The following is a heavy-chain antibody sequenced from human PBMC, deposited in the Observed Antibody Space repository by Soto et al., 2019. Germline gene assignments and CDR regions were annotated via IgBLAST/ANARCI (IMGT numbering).Heavy chain of an antibody. J-gene: IGHJ4*02. D-gene: IGHD3-22*01. CDR2: IYWDDDR. V-gene: IGHV2-5*02. CDR3: VHSFYDLSGPFLFDY. Sequence: GSGPTLVNPTQTLTLTCTFSGFSLTTTGVGVGWVRQPPGKALEWLALIYWDDDRRLSPSLKNRLTITRDTSKDQVVLTLTNMDPVDTATYYCVHSFYDLSGPFLFDYWGQGTLVTVS. CDR1: GFSLTTTGVG.